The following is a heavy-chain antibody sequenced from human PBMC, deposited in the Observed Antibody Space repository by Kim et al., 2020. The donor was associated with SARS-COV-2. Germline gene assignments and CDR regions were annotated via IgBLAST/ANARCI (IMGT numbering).Heavy chain of an antibody. CDR2: ISSSSSYI. V-gene: IGHV3-21*01. D-gene: IGHD3-9*01. Sequence: GGSLRLSCAASGFTFSSYSMNWVRQAPGKGLEWVSSISSSSSYIYYADSVKGRFTISRDNAKNSLYLQMNSLRAEDTAVYYCARDAREYYDILTGEPGVRFDPWGQGTLVTVSS. CDR3: ARDAREYYDILTGEPGVRFDP. J-gene: IGHJ5*02. CDR1: GFTFSSYS.